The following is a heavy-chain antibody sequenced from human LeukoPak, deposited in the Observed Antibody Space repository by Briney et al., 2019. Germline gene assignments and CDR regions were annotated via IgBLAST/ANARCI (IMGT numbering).Heavy chain of an antibody. J-gene: IGHJ6*03. D-gene: IGHD3-16*01. CDR3: ATQLGEFSPHYYYYMDV. CDR2: INTNTGNP. CDR1: GYSFTDYA. V-gene: IGHV7-4-1*02. Sequence: GASVKVSCKASGYSFTDYAMHWVRQAPGQGLEWMGWINTNTGNPTYAQGFTGRFVFSLDTSVNTAYLQISRLKAEDTAVYYCATQLGEFSPHYYYYMDVWGKGTTVTISS.